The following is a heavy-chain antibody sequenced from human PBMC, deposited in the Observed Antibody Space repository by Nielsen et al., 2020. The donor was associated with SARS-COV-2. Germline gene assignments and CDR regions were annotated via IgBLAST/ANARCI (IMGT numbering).Heavy chain of an antibody. V-gene: IGHV3-33*01. CDR2: IWYDGSNK. D-gene: IGHD5-24*01. Sequence: GESLKISCAASGFTFSSYGMHWVRQAPGKGLEWVAVIWYDGSNKYYADSVKGRFTISRDNSKNTLYLQMNSLRAEDTAVYYCARSRRDGYINDAFDIWGQGTMVTVSS. CDR3: ARSRRDGYINDAFDI. J-gene: IGHJ3*02. CDR1: GFTFSSYG.